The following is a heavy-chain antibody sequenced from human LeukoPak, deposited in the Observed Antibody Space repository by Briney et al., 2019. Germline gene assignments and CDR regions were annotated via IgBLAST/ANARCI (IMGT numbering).Heavy chain of an antibody. J-gene: IGHJ4*02. D-gene: IGHD5-12*01. V-gene: IGHV1-69*04. CDR1: GGTFSSYA. CDR2: IIPILGIA. Sequence: SVKVSCKASGGTFSSYAISWVRQAPGQGLEWMGRIIPILGIANYAQKFQGRVTITADKSTSTAYMELSSLRSEDTAVYYCASLYREEWLPVDWGQGTLVTVSS. CDR3: ASLYREEWLPVD.